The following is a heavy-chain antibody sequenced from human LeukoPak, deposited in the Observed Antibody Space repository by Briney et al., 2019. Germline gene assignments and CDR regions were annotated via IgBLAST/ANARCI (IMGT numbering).Heavy chain of an antibody. CDR1: GFTFSSYS. Sequence: GGSLRLCCAASGFTFSSYSMNWVRQAPGKGLGWVSSISSSSSYIYYADSVKGRFTISRDNAKNSLYLQMNSLRAEDTAVYYCARDAVSYPVDYWGQGTLVTVSS. J-gene: IGHJ4*02. V-gene: IGHV3-21*01. CDR2: ISSSSSYI. CDR3: ARDAVSYPVDY. D-gene: IGHD5/OR15-5a*01.